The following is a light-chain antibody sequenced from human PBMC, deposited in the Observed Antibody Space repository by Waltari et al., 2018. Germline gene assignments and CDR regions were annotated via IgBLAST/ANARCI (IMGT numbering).Light chain of an antibody. CDR2: DVS. J-gene: IGLJ1*01. CDR3: SSYASSSIPYV. Sequence: QSALTQPASVSGSPGQSITISCTGTSSDVGGYNYVSWYQQHPGKAPKLIIYDVSDRLSGVSNLFSGSKSGKTASLSISGRQAEDDADYYCSSYASSSIPYVFGTGTEVTVL. V-gene: IGLV2-14*03. CDR1: SSDVGGYNY.